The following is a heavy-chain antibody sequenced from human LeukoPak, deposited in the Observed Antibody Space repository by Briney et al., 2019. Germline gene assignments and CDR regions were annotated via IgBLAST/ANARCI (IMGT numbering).Heavy chain of an antibody. V-gene: IGHV3-30*04. J-gene: IGHJ4*02. Sequence: QPGGSLRLSCAASGFTFSSYEMNWVRQAPGKGLEWVTFIQYDGSNKYYADSVKGRFTISRDNSKNTAYLQMNSLRTEDTAVYYCARSLTMVRAYDYWGQGTLVTVSS. CDR3: ARSLTMVRAYDY. CDR2: IQYDGSNK. D-gene: IGHD3-10*01. CDR1: GFTFSSYE.